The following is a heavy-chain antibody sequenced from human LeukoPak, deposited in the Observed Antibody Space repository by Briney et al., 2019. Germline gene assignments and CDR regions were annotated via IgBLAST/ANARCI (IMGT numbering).Heavy chain of an antibody. V-gene: IGHV4-39*01. Sequence: SETLSLTCTVSGGSISSSSYYWGWIRQPPGKGLEWIGSIYYSGSTYYNPSLKSRVTISVDTSKNQFSLKLSSVTAADTAVYYCARPLSRLSWLDPWGQGTLVTVSS. CDR1: GGSISSSSYY. CDR3: ARPLSRLSWLDP. D-gene: IGHD2-21*01. CDR2: IYYSGST. J-gene: IGHJ5*02.